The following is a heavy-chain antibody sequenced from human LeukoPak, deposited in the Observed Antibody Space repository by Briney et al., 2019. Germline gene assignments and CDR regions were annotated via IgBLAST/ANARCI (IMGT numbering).Heavy chain of an antibody. CDR2: INSDGSST. J-gene: IGHJ4*02. CDR1: GFTFSSYW. CDR3: ARGSLNYDILTGYYPPGY. V-gene: IGHV3-74*01. Sequence: PGGSLRLSCAASGFTFSSYWMHWVRQAPGKGLVWVSRINSDGSSTSYADSVKGRFTISRDNAKNTLYLQMNSLRAEDTAVYYCARGSLNYDILTGYYPPGYWGQGTLVTVSS. D-gene: IGHD3-9*01.